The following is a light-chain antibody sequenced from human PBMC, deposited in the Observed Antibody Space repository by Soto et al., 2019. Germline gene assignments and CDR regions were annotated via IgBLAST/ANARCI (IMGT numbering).Light chain of an antibody. CDR3: QQRSNWPRT. J-gene: IGKJ1*01. Sequence: EIVLTQSPANLSVSPGETATLSCRASQSVSIYLAWYQQKPGQAPRLLIYDASNRATGIPARFSGSGSGTDFTLTISSLEPEDFAVYYCQQRSNWPRTFGQGTKVDIK. CDR2: DAS. CDR1: QSVSIY. V-gene: IGKV3-11*01.